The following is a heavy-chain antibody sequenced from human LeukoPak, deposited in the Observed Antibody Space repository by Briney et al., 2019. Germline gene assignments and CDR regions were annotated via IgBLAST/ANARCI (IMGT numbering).Heavy chain of an antibody. CDR3: AKALPMIVNLSPFDY. CDR2: INHSGST. J-gene: IGHJ4*02. D-gene: IGHD3-22*01. V-gene: IGHV4-34*01. Sequence: SETLSLTCAVYGGSFSGYYWSWIRQPPGKGLEWIGEINHSGSTNYNPSLKSRVTISVDTSKNQFSLKLSSVTAADTAVYYCAKALPMIVNLSPFDYWGQGTLVTVSS. CDR1: GGSFSGYY.